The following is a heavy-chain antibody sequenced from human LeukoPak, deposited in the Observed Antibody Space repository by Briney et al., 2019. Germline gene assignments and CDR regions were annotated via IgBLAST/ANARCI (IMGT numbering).Heavy chain of an antibody. CDR2: INPNSGGT. J-gene: IGHJ6*02. V-gene: IGHV1-2*02. D-gene: IGHD3-3*01. Sequence: ASVKVSCTASGYTFTGYYMHWVRQAPGQGLEWMGWINPNSGGTNYAQKFQGRVTMTRDTSISTAYMELSRLRSDDTAVYYCAREILEWLTAYYYYYGMDVWGQGTTVTVSS. CDR3: AREILEWLTAYYYYYGMDV. CDR1: GYTFTGYY.